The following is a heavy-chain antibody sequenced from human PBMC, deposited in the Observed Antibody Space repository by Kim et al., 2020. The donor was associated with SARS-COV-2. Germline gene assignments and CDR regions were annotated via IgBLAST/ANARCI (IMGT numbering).Heavy chain of an antibody. J-gene: IGHJ6*02. CDR2: IKQDGSEK. CDR1: GFTFSSYW. Sequence: GGSLRLSCAASGFTFSSYWMSWVRQAPGKGLEWVANIKQDGSEKYYVDSVKGRFTISRDNAKNSLYLQMNSLRAEDTAVYYCARDSSKSYYDFWSGYYPGGYSYYGMDVWGRGTTVTVSS. V-gene: IGHV3-7*03. CDR3: ARDSSKSYYDFWSGYYPGGYSYYGMDV. D-gene: IGHD3-3*01.